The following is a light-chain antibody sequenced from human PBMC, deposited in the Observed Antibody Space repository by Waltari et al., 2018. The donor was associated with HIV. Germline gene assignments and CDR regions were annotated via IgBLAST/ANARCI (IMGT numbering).Light chain of an antibody. V-gene: IGKV3-20*01. Sequence: IVLTQSPGTLSMSPGERVTLSCRASQSVGSSNLAWYQQKPGQAPRLLIYGTSNRATGTPDRFSGSGSATDFILTINRLEPEDFAVYHCQQYGSSPWTFGQGTKVEIK. CDR1: QSVGSSN. J-gene: IGKJ1*01. CDR2: GTS. CDR3: QQYGSSPWT.